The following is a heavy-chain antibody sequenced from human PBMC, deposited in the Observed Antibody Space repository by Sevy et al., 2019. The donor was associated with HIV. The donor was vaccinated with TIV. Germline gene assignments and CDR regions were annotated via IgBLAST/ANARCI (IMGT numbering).Heavy chain of an antibody. CDR1: GFTFGDYA. V-gene: IGHV3-49*04. D-gene: IGHD3-9*01. Sequence: GGSLRLSCTASGFTFGDYAMSWVRQAPGKGLEWVGFIRSKAYGGTTEYAASVKGRFTISRDDSKSIAYLQMNSLKTEDTAVYYCTMNYDIPDWGQGTLVTVSS. CDR2: IRSKAYGGTT. CDR3: TMNYDIPD. J-gene: IGHJ1*01.